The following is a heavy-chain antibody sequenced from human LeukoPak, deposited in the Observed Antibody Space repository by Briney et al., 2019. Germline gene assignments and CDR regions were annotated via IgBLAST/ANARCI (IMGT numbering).Heavy chain of an antibody. CDR3: ARHQSFIRGVMIGWFDP. V-gene: IGHV4-39*01. CDR2: IYYSGTT. J-gene: IGHJ5*02. Sequence: SETLSLTCTVSGGSISSSSYYWAWIRQPPGKGLEWIGSIYYSGTTHCNPSVKSRVTIYIDTSKNQFSLKLSSVTAADTAVYYCARHQSFIRGVMIGWFDPWGQGTQVTVSS. D-gene: IGHD3-10*01. CDR1: GGSISSSSYY.